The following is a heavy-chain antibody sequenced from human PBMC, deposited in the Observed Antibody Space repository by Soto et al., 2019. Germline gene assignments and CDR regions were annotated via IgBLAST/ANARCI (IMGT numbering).Heavy chain of an antibody. V-gene: IGHV1-18*04. Sequence: ASVKVSCKASGYMFTTYCISWVLQAPGQGLEWMAWISAYNGNKKYAQKFQDRVTMTIHTSSTTVSMELRNLTSDDTAIYYCARTGGGMAARPLEYWGQGTLVTVSS. CDR3: ARTGGGMAARPLEY. CDR1: GYMFTTYC. J-gene: IGHJ4*02. CDR2: ISAYNGNK. D-gene: IGHD6-6*01.